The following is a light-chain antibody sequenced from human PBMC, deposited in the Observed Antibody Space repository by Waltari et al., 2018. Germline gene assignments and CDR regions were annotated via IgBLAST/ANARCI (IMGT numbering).Light chain of an antibody. V-gene: IGKV1-5*01. J-gene: IGKJ4*01. Sequence: DVQMTQSPSTLSASVGDRVTITGRAREDINSWLALYQQKPGKAPKLLISDAASLKSGVPSRFSGSGSGTDFTLTITSMQPDDFATYYCQHYKNFPLTFGGGTNVEV. CDR1: EDINSW. CDR2: DAA. CDR3: QHYKNFPLT.